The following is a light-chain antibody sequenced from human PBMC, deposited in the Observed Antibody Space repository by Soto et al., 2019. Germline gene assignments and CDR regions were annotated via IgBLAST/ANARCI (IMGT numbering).Light chain of an antibody. V-gene: IGKV3-20*01. CDR3: QQYGRSPFT. CDR2: GTS. Sequence: EIVMTQSPGTLSVSPGERATLFCRASQSVSNKLAWYQQKPGQAPRLIIYGTSTRATGIPARFSGSGSGTDFTLTISRLEPEDFAVYYCQQYGRSPFTFGPGTKVDIK. CDR1: QSVSNK. J-gene: IGKJ3*01.